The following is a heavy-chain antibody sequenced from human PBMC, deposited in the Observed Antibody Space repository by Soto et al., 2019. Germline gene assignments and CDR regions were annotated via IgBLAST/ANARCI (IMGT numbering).Heavy chain of an antibody. D-gene: IGHD5-12*01. Sequence: SETLSLTCAVYGGSFSCYYWIWIRQPPGKGLEWVGEINHSGSTNYNPSLKSRVTISVDTSKNQFSLKLSSVTAADTAVYYCARGFLGYYYYYYGMDVWGQGTTVTVSS. J-gene: IGHJ6*02. CDR2: INHSGST. CDR3: ARGFLGYYYYYYGMDV. CDR1: GGSFSCYY. V-gene: IGHV4-34*01.